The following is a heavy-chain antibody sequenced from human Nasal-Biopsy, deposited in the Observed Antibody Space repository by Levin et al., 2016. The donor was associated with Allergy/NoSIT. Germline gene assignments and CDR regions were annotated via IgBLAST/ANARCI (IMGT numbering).Heavy chain of an antibody. CDR1: GFTFSSHW. V-gene: IGHV3-7*01. CDR2: IKEDGSEE. D-gene: IGHD2-15*01. CDR3: ARDATFPTNYYFDS. J-gene: IGHJ4*02. Sequence: GSLRLSCVASGFTFSSHWMSWVRQAPGRGPEWVAKIKEDGSEEYYVDSVKGRFTISRDNAKDSVYLQVNSLRAEDTAVYYCARDATFPTNYYFDSWGQGTLVTVSS.